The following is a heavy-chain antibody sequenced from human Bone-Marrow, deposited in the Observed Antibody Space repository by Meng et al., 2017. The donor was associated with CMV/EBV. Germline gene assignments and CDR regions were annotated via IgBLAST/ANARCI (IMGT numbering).Heavy chain of an antibody. CDR2: IYPGDSDT. J-gene: IGHJ4*02. Sequence: KVFCNGSGYSFTSYWTGWVRQMPGKGLEWRGIIYPGDSDTRYSASFQGQVTISADKSSSTAYLQWSSLKASDTAMYYCARQRVVPASPDYWGQGTLVTVSS. V-gene: IGHV5-51*01. CDR3: ARQRVVPASPDY. CDR1: GYSFTSYW. D-gene: IGHD2-2*01.